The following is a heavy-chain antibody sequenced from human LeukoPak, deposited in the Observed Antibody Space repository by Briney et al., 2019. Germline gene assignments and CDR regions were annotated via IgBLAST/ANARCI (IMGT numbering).Heavy chain of an antibody. Sequence: QASETLSLTCTVSGGSISSSSYYWGWIRQPPGKGLEWIGSIYYSGSTYYNPSLKSRVTISVDTSKNQFSLKLSSVTAADTAVYYCAREKRATYSSSARPLDYWGQGTLVTVSS. J-gene: IGHJ4*02. CDR2: IYYSGST. CDR1: GGSISSSSYY. CDR3: AREKRATYSSSARPLDY. D-gene: IGHD6-6*01. V-gene: IGHV4-39*07.